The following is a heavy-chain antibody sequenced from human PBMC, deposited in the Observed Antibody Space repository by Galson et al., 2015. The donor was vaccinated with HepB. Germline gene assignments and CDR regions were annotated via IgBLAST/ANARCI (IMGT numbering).Heavy chain of an antibody. CDR3: ATHLVRYYDFSSPDFDY. CDR2: ISGSGGST. Sequence: SLRLSCAASGFTFSSYAMSWVRQAPGKGLEWVSAISGSGGSTYYADSVKGRFTISRDNSKNTLYLQMNSLRAEDTAVYYCATHLVRYYDFSSPDFDYWGQGTLVTVSS. V-gene: IGHV3-23*01. D-gene: IGHD3-3*01. CDR1: GFTFSSYA. J-gene: IGHJ4*02.